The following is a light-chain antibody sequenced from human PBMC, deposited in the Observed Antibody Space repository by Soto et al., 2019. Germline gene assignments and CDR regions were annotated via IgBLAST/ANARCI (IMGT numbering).Light chain of an antibody. Sequence: DIQMTQSPSSLSASVGDRVMITCRASQSITGYLNWYQQKPGKAPKLLIYAASNLQSGVPSRFSGSGSGTDFPLTISSLQPEDFATYFCQQSQNIPYTFGQGTKLEIK. CDR2: AAS. CDR1: QSITGY. J-gene: IGKJ2*01. V-gene: IGKV1-39*01. CDR3: QQSQNIPYT.